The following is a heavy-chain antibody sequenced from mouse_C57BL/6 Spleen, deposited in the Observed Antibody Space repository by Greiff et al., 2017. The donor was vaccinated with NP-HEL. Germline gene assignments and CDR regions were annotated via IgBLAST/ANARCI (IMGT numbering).Heavy chain of an antibody. CDR3: ARSYYGSSWDY. CDR2: IHPNSGST. CDR1: GYTFTSYW. D-gene: IGHD1-1*01. V-gene: IGHV1-64*01. Sequence: VQLQQPGAELVKPGASVKLSCKASGYTFTSYWMHWVKQRPGQGLEWIGMIHPNSGSTNYNEKFKSKATLTVDKSSSTAYMQLSSLTSEDSAVYYCARSYYGSSWDYWGQGTTLTVSS. J-gene: IGHJ2*01.